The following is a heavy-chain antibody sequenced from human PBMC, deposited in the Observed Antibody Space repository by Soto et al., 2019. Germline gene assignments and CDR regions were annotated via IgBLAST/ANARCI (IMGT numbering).Heavy chain of an antibody. J-gene: IGHJ6*02. Sequence: GASVKVSFKASGGTFSSYAISWVRQAPGQGLEWMGGIIPIFGTANYAQKFQGRVTITADKSTSTAYMELSSLRSEDTAVYYCARTAAAAYYYGMDVWGQGTMVTVSS. V-gene: IGHV1-69*06. CDR1: GGTFSSYA. CDR2: IIPIFGTA. D-gene: IGHD6-13*01. CDR3: ARTAAAAYYYGMDV.